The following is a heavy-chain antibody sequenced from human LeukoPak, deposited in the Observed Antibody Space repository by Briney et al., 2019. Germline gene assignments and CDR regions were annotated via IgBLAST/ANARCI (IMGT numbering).Heavy chain of an antibody. V-gene: IGHV1-69*06. D-gene: IGHD3-22*01. J-gene: IGHJ4*02. CDR2: IIPIFGTA. CDR3: ARDTHISYYDSSGYLDY. Sequence: SVKVSCKASGYTFTGYYMHWVRQAPGQGLEWMGGIIPIFGTANYAQKFQGRVTITADKSTSTAYMELSSLRSEDTAVYYCARDTHISYYDSSGYLDYWGQGTLVTVSS. CDR1: GYTFTGYY.